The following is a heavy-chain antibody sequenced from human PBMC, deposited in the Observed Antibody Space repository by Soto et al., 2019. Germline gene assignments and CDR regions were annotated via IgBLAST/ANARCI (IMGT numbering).Heavy chain of an antibody. CDR1: GGTFSSFV. Sequence: QVQLVQSGAEVKKPGSSVKVSCKASGGTFSSFVISWVRQAPGQGLEWMGRIIPSIGIINYAQKFQGRVTITADTSTSTAYMALSSLRSDDTALYYCAREGDMKFHSDSSDEPGYWGQGTLVTVSS. J-gene: IGHJ4*02. CDR2: IIPSIGII. CDR3: AREGDMKFHSDSSDEPGY. V-gene: IGHV1-69*04. D-gene: IGHD3-22*01.